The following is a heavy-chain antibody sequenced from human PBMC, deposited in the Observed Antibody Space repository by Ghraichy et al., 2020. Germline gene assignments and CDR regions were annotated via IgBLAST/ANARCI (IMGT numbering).Heavy chain of an antibody. CDR1: GYTFTSYD. CDR2: MNPNSGNT. D-gene: IGHD5-18*01. CDR3: ARGRGSLRAAMAKGFDY. Sequence: ASVKVSCKASGYTFTSYDINWVRQATGQGLEWMGWMNPNSGNTGYAQKFQGRVTMTRNTSISTAYMELSSLRSEDTAVYYCARGRGSLRAAMAKGFDYWGQGTQVTVSS. V-gene: IGHV1-8*01. J-gene: IGHJ4*02.